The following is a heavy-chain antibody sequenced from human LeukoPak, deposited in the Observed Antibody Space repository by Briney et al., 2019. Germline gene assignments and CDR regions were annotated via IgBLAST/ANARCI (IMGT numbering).Heavy chain of an antibody. Sequence: ASVKVSCKASGYTFTDYYMHWVRQAPGQGLEWMGWINPNSGGTNYAQKFQGRVTMTTDTSTSAAYMELRSLRSDDTAVYYCARGKDYYDSSGYYFDYWGQGTLVTVSS. V-gene: IGHV1-2*02. CDR1: GYTFTDYY. D-gene: IGHD3-22*01. CDR2: INPNSGGT. CDR3: ARGKDYYDSSGYYFDY. J-gene: IGHJ4*02.